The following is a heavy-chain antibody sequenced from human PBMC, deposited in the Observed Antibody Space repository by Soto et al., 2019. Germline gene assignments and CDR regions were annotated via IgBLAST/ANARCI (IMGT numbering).Heavy chain of an antibody. CDR2: IDPSDSQT. CDR3: ARQIYDSDTGPNFQYYFDS. V-gene: IGHV5-10-1*01. CDR1: GYSFAGYW. Sequence: GESLKISCKGSGYSFAGYWITWVRQKPGKGLEWMGRIDPSDSQTYYSPSFRGHVTISVTKSITTVFLQWSSLRASDTTMYYCARQIYDSDTGPNFQYYFDSWGQGTPVTVSS. D-gene: IGHD3-22*01. J-gene: IGHJ4*02.